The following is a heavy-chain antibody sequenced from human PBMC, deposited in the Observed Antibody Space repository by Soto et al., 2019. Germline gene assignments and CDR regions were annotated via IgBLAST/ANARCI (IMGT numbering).Heavy chain of an antibody. D-gene: IGHD1-26*01. CDR2: IYHSGST. CDR3: ARDDAVGAKVY. Sequence: SETLSLTCAVSGGSISSSNWWSFVRQPPGKGLEWIGEIYHSGSTNYNPSLKSRVTISVDKSKNQLSLKLSSVTAADTAVYYCARDDAVGAKVYWGQGTLVTVSS. J-gene: IGHJ4*02. CDR1: GGSISSSNW. V-gene: IGHV4-4*02.